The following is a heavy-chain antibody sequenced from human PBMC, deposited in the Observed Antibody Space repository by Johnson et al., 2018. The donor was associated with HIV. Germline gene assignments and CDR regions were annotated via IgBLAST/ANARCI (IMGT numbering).Heavy chain of an antibody. Sequence: QVQLVESGGGLVQPWRSLRLSCAASGFTFSSYAMHWVRQAPGKGLEWVAVISYDGSNQYYADSVKGRFTISRDNSKNTLYLQMNSLRAEDTAVYYCARDHAFDIWGQGTMVTVSS. CDR1: GFTFSSYA. CDR3: ARDHAFDI. CDR2: ISYDGSNQ. J-gene: IGHJ3*02. V-gene: IGHV3-30-3*01.